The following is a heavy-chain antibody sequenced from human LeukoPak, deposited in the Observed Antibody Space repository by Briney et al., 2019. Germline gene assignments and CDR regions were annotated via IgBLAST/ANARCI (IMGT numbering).Heavy chain of an antibody. V-gene: IGHV4-34*01. CDR1: GGSFSGYY. J-gene: IGHJ6*03. Sequence: SGTLSLTCAVYGGSFSGYYWSWIRQPPGKGLEWIGEINHSGSTNYNPSLKSRVTISVDTSKNQFSLKLSSVTAADTAVYYCARVKDPGGYYYYYYMDVWGKGTTVTVSS. CDR2: INHSGST. CDR3: ARVKDPGGYYYYYYMDV. D-gene: IGHD3-16*01.